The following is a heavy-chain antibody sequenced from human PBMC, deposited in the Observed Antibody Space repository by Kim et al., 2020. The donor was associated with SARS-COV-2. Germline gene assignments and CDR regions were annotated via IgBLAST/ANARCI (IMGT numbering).Heavy chain of an antibody. Sequence: SETLSLTCTVSGGSISSYYWSWIRQPPGKGLEWIGYIYYSGSTNYNPSLKSRVTISVDTSKNQFSLKLSSVTAADTAVYYCARHYYYDPKSAFDIWGQGT. D-gene: IGHD3-22*01. V-gene: IGHV4-59*08. CDR3: ARHYYYDPKSAFDI. CDR1: GGSISSYY. CDR2: IYYSGST. J-gene: IGHJ3*02.